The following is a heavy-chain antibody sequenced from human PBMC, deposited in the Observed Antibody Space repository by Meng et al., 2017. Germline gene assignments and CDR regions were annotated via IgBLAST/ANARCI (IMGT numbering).Heavy chain of an antibody. J-gene: IGHJ5*02. CDR2: IYTSGST. CDR3: ARSGARYSGHDPVGNWFDP. Sequence: SETLSLTCTVSGGSISSYYWSWIRQPAGKGLEWIGRIYTSGSTNYNPSLKSRVTMSVDTSKNQFSLKLSSVTAADTAVYYCARSGARYSGHDPVGNWFDPWGQGTLVTVSS. CDR1: GGSISSYY. D-gene: IGHD5-12*01. V-gene: IGHV4-4*07.